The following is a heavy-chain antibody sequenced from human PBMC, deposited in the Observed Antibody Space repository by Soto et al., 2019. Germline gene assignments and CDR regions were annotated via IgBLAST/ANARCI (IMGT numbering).Heavy chain of an antibody. J-gene: IGHJ4*01. CDR3: AKDNSPYSGYNSFDY. Sequence: EVRLLESGGGLIQPGGSLRLSCAASGFTFSSYVMSWVRQAPGTGLEWVSGISGSGTNTYYADSVKGRFTISRDNSKNTLYLQMTSLRAEDTADYYCAKDNSPYSGYNSFDYWGDGTLVTVSS. V-gene: IGHV3-23*01. D-gene: IGHD5-12*01. CDR1: GFTFSSYV. CDR2: ISGSGTNT.